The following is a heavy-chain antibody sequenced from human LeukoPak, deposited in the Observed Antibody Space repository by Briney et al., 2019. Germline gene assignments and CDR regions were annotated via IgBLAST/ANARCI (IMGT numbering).Heavy chain of an antibody. CDR3: VRAYSWENYYYYMDV. J-gene: IGHJ6*03. Sequence: GSSVKVSCKASGGTFSSYAISWVRQAPGQGLEWMGGIIPIFGTANYAQKFQGRVTITADESTSTAYMELSSLRSEDTAVYYCVRAYSWENYYYYMDVWGKGTTVTVSS. CDR2: IIPIFGTA. CDR1: GGTFSSYA. D-gene: IGHD1-20*01. V-gene: IGHV1-69*01.